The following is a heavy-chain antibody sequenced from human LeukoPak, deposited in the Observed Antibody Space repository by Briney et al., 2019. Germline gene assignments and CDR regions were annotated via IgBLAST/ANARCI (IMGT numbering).Heavy chain of an antibody. CDR1: GFTFSSYA. V-gene: IGHV3-30*01. D-gene: IGHD3-22*01. J-gene: IGHJ4*02. CDR2: ISYDGSNK. Sequence: GRSLRLSCAASGFTFSSYAMHWVRQAPGKGLGWVAVISYDGSNKYYADSVKGRFTISRDNSKNTLYLQMNSLRAEDTAVYYCTRPDYYDSSGKLDYWGQGTLVTVSS. CDR3: TRPDYYDSSGKLDY.